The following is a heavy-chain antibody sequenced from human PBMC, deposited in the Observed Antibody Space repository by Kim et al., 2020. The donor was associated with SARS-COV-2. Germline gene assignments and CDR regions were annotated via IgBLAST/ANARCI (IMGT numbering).Heavy chain of an antibody. J-gene: IGHJ5*02. CDR1: GFTFSNYA. D-gene: IGHD3-10*01. CDR2: VSSSGSST. CDR3: AKNAGGVRGLIPWFDP. V-gene: IGHV3-23*01. Sequence: GGSLRLSCVASGFTFSNYAMSWVRQAAGKGLEWVASVSSSGSSTYYADYVKGRFTISRDNSNNTLYLQMKSLRAEDTAIFYCAKNAGGVRGLIPWFDPWGLGTLVTVS.